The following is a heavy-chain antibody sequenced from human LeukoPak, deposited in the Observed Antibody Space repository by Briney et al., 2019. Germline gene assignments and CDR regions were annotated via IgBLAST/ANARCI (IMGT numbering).Heavy chain of an antibody. CDR3: AKEIGFQDIVVVPAADY. CDR2: IRYDGSNK. Sequence: GGSLRLSCAASGFTFSSYSMNWVRQAPGKGLEWVAFIRYDGSNKYYADSVKGRFTISRDNSKNTLYLQMNSLRAEDTAVYYCAKEIGFQDIVVVPAADYWGQGTLVTVSS. V-gene: IGHV3-30*02. D-gene: IGHD2-2*01. J-gene: IGHJ4*02. CDR1: GFTFSSYS.